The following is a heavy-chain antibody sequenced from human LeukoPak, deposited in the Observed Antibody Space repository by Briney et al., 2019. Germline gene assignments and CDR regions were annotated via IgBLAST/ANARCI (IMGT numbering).Heavy chain of an antibody. J-gene: IGHJ4*02. Sequence: PSETLSLTCTVSGGSISSGGYYWSWVRQHPGKGLEWIGYIYYSGSTYYNPSLKSRVTISVDTSKNRFSLKLSSVTAADTAVYYCARGTFYDSSGYCDYWGQGTLVTVSS. D-gene: IGHD3-22*01. CDR2: IYYSGST. V-gene: IGHV4-31*03. CDR1: GGSISSGGYY. CDR3: ARGTFYDSSGYCDY.